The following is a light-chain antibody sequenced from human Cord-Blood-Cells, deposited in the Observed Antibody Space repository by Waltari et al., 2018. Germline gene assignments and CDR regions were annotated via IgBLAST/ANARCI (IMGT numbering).Light chain of an antibody. CDR1: QSISSW. Sequence: DIQMTQSPSTLSASVGDRVTITCRASQSISSWLAWYQQKPGKAPKLLIYKASSLESGVPSRFNGSGSGTEFTLTISSLQPDEFATYYCQQYNSYSRTFGQGTKVEIK. CDR3: QQYNSYSRT. CDR2: KAS. V-gene: IGKV1-5*03. J-gene: IGKJ1*01.